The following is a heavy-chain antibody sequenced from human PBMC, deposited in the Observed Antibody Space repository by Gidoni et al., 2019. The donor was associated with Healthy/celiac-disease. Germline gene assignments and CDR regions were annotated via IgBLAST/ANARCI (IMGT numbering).Heavy chain of an antibody. J-gene: IGHJ5*02. D-gene: IGHD2-15*01. CDR1: GGSFSGYY. Sequence: QVQIQQWGAGRLKPSETLSLTCARYGGSFSGYYWSWIRQPPGKGLEWIGEINHSGSTNYNPSLKSRVTISVDTSKNQFSLKLSSVTAADTAVYYCARGAKDIVVVQFDPWGQGTLVTVSS. CDR2: INHSGST. CDR3: ARGAKDIVVVQFDP. V-gene: IGHV4-34*01.